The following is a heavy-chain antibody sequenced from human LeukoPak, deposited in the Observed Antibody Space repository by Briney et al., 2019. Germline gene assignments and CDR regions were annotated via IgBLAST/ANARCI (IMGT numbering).Heavy chain of an antibody. CDR1: GFTFSSYA. J-gene: IGHJ4*02. D-gene: IGHD3-3*01. V-gene: IGHV3-23*01. CDR3: AKDSGRFLEWLNYFDY. CDR2: TSGSGGST. Sequence: GGSLRLSCAASGFTFSSYAMSWVRQAPGKGLEWVSATSGSGGSTYYADSVKGRFTISRDNSKNTLYLQMNSLRAEDTAVYYCAKDSGRFLEWLNYFDYWGQGTLVTVSS.